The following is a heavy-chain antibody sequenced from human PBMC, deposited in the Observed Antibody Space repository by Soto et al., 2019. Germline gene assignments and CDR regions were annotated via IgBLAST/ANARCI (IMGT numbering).Heavy chain of an antibody. J-gene: IGHJ6*02. Sequence: GESLKISCEASGYSFTSYWISWVRQMPGKGLEWMGSIYPSDSYTNYSPSFQGPVTMSADKSISTAYLQWSSLKASDTAMYYCARHPSFDTTASAYYYSGMDVWGQGTTVTVSS. V-gene: IGHV5-10-1*01. CDR3: ARHPSFDTTASAYYYSGMDV. D-gene: IGHD3-9*01. CDR1: GYSFTSYW. CDR2: IYPSDSYT.